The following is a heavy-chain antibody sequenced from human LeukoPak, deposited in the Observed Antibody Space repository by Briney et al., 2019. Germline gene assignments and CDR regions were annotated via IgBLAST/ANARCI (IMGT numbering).Heavy chain of an antibody. CDR3: AKDPRYCSGGSCDRDY. J-gene: IGHJ4*02. Sequence: GGSLRLSCAASGFTFSSYAMSWVGQATGKGREWVSAISGSGGSTYYADSVKGRFTISRDNSKNTLYLQMNSLRAEDTAVYYCAKDPRYCSGGSCDRDYWGQGTLVTVSS. CDR1: GFTFSSYA. CDR2: ISGSGGST. V-gene: IGHV3-23*01. D-gene: IGHD2-15*01.